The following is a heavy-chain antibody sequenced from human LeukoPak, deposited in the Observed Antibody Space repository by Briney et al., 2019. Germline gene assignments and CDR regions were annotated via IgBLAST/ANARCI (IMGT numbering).Heavy chain of an antibody. CDR1: GYPFTDYY. D-gene: IGHD3-3*01. V-gene: IGHV1-2*02. J-gene: IGHJ4*02. Sequence: ASVKVSFKASGYPFTDYYMHWVRQAPGQGLEWMGWINPNSGGTNYAQKFQGRVTMTRDTSISTAYMELSRLRSDDTAVYYCARGGGAVFGVVNDWGQGTLVTVSS. CDR3: ARGGGAVFGVVND. CDR2: INPNSGGT.